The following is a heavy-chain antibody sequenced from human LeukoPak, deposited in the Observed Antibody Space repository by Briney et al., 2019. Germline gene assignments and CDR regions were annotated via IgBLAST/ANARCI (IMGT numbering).Heavy chain of an antibody. CDR1: GGPISSSSYY. CDR2: IYHSGKT. CDR3: ARHKSCSSSSCSFFGPTT. V-gene: IGHV4-39*01. D-gene: IGHD2-15*01. J-gene: IGHJ5*02. Sequence: SETLSLTCTVSGGPISSSSYYWGWIRQPPGMGPEWIGTIYHSGKTYYNPSLKSRVTISVDTSKIQFSLKLSSVTAADTAVYYCARHKSCSSSSCSFFGPTTWGQGTLVTVSS.